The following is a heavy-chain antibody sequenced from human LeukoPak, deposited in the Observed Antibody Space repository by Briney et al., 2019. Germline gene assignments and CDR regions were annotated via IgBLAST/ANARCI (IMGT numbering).Heavy chain of an antibody. J-gene: IGHJ6*02. CDR1: GGSISSGGYY. CDR3: ARDKAPHYYGSGSYQSPFYYYYGMDV. D-gene: IGHD3-10*01. Sequence: SQTLSLTCTVSGGSISSGGYYWSWIRQHPGKGLEWIGYIYYSGSTYYNPSLKSRVTISVDTSKNQFSLKLSSVTAADTAVYYCARDKAPHYYGSGSYQSPFYYYYGMDVWGQGTTVTVSS. V-gene: IGHV4-31*03. CDR2: IYYSGST.